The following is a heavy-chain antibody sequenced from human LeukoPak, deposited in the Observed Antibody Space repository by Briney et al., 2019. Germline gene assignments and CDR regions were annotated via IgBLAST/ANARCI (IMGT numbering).Heavy chain of an antibody. V-gene: IGHV3-30*02. D-gene: IGHD3-22*01. CDR3: ARVRDIGYDTSTSD. Sequence: PGGSLRLSCAASGFTFSSYGMHWVRQAPGKGLGWGAFIRYDGSNKYYADSVKGRFTISRDNSKNTLYLQMNSLRAEDTAFYYCARVRDIGYDTSTSDWGQGTLVTVSS. J-gene: IGHJ4*02. CDR1: GFTFSSYG. CDR2: IRYDGSNK.